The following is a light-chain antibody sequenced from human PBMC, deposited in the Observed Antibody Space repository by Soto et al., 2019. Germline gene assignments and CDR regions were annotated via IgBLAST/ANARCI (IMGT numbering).Light chain of an antibody. Sequence: DIQVTQSPSSLSASVGDRVTITCRASQSISSYLNWYQQKPVKAPKLLXYAASSLQSGVPSSFSGSGCGTDVTLTISSLQPDDFANYYCQQSYSIPRSTFGQGSKVDIK. J-gene: IGKJ1*01. CDR1: QSISSY. V-gene: IGKV1-39*01. CDR3: QQSYSIPRST. CDR2: AAS.